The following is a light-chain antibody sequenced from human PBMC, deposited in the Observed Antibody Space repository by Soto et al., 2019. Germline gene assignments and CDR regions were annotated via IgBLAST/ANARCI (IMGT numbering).Light chain of an antibody. V-gene: IGKV3-20*01. J-gene: IGKJ5*01. Sequence: ETVLTQSPGTLYLYPGDRATLSCRASQSVSSSYLAWYKQKPGQDPRLLIYGASSRATGIPDRFSGSGSGTDFTLTISRLEPEEFAVYDCQQYGSSHTVGQGTRLEIK. CDR3: QQYGSSHT. CDR1: QSVSSSY. CDR2: GAS.